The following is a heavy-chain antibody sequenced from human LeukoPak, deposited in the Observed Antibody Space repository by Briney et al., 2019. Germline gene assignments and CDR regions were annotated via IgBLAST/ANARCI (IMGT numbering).Heavy chain of an antibody. CDR1: GFTLSSAT. Sequence: GGPLRLSCGASGFTLSSATMSWLRQAPGKGLEWVSAINSGGGTTSAESVKGRFTISRDDSKNMLYLQMNSLRAEDTAVYYCAKGSDGAGSYRPFDYWVQGTLVTVSS. J-gene: IGHJ4*02. CDR2: INSGGGTT. V-gene: IGHV3-23*01. CDR3: AKGSDGAGSYRPFDY. D-gene: IGHD3-10*01.